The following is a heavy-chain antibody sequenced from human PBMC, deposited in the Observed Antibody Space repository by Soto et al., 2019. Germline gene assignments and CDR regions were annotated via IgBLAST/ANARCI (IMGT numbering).Heavy chain of an antibody. D-gene: IGHD6-13*01. V-gene: IGHV3-48*02. CDR1: GFTFSSYS. Sequence: GGSLRLSCAASGFTFSSYSMNWVRQAPGKGLEWVSYISSSSSTIYYADSVKGRFTISRDNAKNSLYLQMNSLRDEDTAVYYCARAPRTPMTLAAAGYAFDYWGQGTLVTVSS. CDR3: ARAPRTPMTLAAAGYAFDY. CDR2: ISSSSSTI. J-gene: IGHJ4*02.